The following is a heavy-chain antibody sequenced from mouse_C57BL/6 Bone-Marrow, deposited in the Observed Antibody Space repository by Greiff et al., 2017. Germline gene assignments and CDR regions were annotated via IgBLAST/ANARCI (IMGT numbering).Heavy chain of an antibody. CDR1: GFSLTSYA. CDR2: LWTGGGT. D-gene: IGHD1-1*01. Sequence: VKLVESGPGLVAPSQSLSITCTVSGFSLTSYAISWVRQPPGKGLEWLGVLWTGGGTNYNSALKSRLSISNDNSKSQVILKMNSLQTDDTARYYCTRKGYYGSSDDYYAMVYWGQETSVTVSS. V-gene: IGHV2-9-1*01. CDR3: TRKGYYGSSDDYYAMVY. J-gene: IGHJ4*01.